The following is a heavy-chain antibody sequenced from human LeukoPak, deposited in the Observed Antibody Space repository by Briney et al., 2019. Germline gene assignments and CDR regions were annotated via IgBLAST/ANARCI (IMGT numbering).Heavy chain of an antibody. CDR3: ARVSTVPRKKYFDY. Sequence: ASVKVSCKASGYTFTSYGISWLRQAPGQGLEWMGWISAYNGNTNYAQKLQGRVTMTTDTSTSTAYMELRSLRSDDTAVYYCARVSTVPRKKYFDYWGQGTLVTVSS. V-gene: IGHV1-18*01. CDR2: ISAYNGNT. D-gene: IGHD3-3*02. J-gene: IGHJ4*02. CDR1: GYTFTSYG.